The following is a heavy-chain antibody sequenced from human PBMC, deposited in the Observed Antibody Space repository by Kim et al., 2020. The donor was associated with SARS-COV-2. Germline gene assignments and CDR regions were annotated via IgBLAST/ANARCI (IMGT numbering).Heavy chain of an antibody. CDR1: GGSISSYY. CDR2: IYYSGST. CDR3: ARFAGLNYGHTFDY. J-gene: IGHJ4*02. Sequence: SETLSLTCTVSGGSISSYYWSWIRQPPGKGLEWIGYIYYSGSTNYNPSLKSRVTISVDTSKNQFSLKLSSVTAADTAVYYCARFAGLNYGHTFDYWGQGTLVTVSS. V-gene: IGHV4-59*08. D-gene: IGHD1-7*01.